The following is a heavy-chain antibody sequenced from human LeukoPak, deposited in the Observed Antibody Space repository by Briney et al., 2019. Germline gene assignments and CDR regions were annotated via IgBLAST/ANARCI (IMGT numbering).Heavy chain of an antibody. CDR2: INPNSGGT. V-gene: IGHV1-2*06. CDR1: GYTFTGYY. D-gene: IGHD3-3*01. CDR3: ARGTTIFGVVIF. Sequence: ASVKVSRKASGYTFTGYYMHWVRQAPGQGLEWMGRINPNSGGTNYAQKFQGRVTMTRDTSISTAYMELSRLRSDDTAVYYCARGTTIFGVVIFWGQGTLVTVSS. J-gene: IGHJ4*02.